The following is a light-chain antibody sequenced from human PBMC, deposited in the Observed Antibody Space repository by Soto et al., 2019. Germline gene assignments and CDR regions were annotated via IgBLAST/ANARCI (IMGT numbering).Light chain of an antibody. Sequence: QSALTQPPSASGSPGQSVTISCTGTSSDVGAYNYFYWYQQHPGTAHNLMIYEVNQRPSGVPDRFSGSKSGKTASLTVSGLQPEDEDDYHCTSYAGSNIWVFGGGTKLTVL. J-gene: IGLJ3*02. V-gene: IGLV2-8*01. CDR2: EVN. CDR1: SSDVGAYNY. CDR3: TSYAGSNIWV.